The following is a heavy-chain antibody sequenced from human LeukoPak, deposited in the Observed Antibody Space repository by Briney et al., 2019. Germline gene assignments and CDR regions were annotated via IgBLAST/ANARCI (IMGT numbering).Heavy chain of an antibody. D-gene: IGHD4-11*01. CDR2: IYISGTP. CDR3: AREKMTTITTIDY. V-gene: IGHV4-4*07. CDR1: GDSISTYY. Sequence: SDTLSLTCSVSGDSISTYYWTWIRQPAGKGLERIGRIYISGTPNYNPSLRGRVTMSIDTSMNQFSLKLTSVTAADTAVYYCAREKMTTITTIDYWGQGTLVTVSS. J-gene: IGHJ4*02.